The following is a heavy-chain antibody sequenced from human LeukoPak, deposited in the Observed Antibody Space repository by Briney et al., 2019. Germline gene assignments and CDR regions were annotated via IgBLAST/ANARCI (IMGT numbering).Heavy chain of an antibody. CDR1: GFTFGSYA. J-gene: IGHJ4*02. Sequence: GGSLRLSCAASGFTFGSYAMHWVRQAPGKGLEWVAVISYDGSNKYYADSVKGRFTISRDNSKNTLYLQMNSLRAEDTAVYYCARDSFTYYYDSSGYFDYWGQGTLVTVSS. CDR2: ISYDGSNK. D-gene: IGHD3-22*01. V-gene: IGHV3-30-3*01. CDR3: ARDSFTYYYDSSGYFDY.